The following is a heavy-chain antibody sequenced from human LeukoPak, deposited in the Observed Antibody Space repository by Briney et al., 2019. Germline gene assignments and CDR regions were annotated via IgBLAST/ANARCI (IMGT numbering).Heavy chain of an antibody. CDR2: IGTAGDT. V-gene: IGHV3-13*01. CDR1: GFTFSSYD. CDR3: ARSHWNGIDDAFDI. Sequence: GGSLRLSCAASGFTFSSYDMHWVRQATGKGLEWVSAIGTAGDTYYPGSVKGRFTISRENAKNSLYLQMNSLRAGDTAVYYCARSHWNGIDDAFDIWGRGTMVTVSS. D-gene: IGHD1-1*01. J-gene: IGHJ3*02.